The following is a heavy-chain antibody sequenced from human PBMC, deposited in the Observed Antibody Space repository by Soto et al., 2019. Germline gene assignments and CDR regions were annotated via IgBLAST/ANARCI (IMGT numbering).Heavy chain of an antibody. Sequence: PCRSQRLSNAASEVKISSFAMSWIRQKQGKGLEWVSAISGSGGSTYYADSVKGRFTISRDNSKNTLYLQMNSLRAEDTAVYYCAKPVRITIFGVVIFPDYCYGMDVWGQGTTVTVSS. CDR1: EVKISSFA. D-gene: IGHD3-3*01. CDR2: ISGSGGST. CDR3: AKPVRITIFGVVIFPDYCYGMDV. J-gene: IGHJ6*02. V-gene: IGHV3-23*01.